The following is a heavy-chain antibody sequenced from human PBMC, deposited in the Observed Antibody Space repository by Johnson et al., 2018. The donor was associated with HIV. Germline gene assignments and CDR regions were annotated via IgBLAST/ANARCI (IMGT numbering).Heavy chain of an antibody. CDR2: INWNGGRT. CDR1: GFTFDDYG. CDR3: AKGGSLTQDAPFDI. J-gene: IGHJ3*02. V-gene: IGHV3-20*04. D-gene: IGHD1-14*01. Sequence: VQLVESGGGVVRPGGSLRLSCAASGFTFDDYGMSWVRQAPGNGLEWVSGINWNGGRTGYADSVKGRFTISRDNSKNTLYLQMNSLRAEDTAVYYCAKGGSLTQDAPFDIWGQGTMVTVSS.